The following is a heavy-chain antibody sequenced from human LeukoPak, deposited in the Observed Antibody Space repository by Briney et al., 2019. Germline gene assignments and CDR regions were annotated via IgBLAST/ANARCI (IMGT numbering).Heavy chain of an antibody. D-gene: IGHD1-1*01. Sequence: SETLSLTCAVYGGSFSGYYWSWIRQPPGKGPEWIGEINHSGSTNYNPSLKSRVTISVDTSKNQFSLKLSSVTAADTAVYYCARQTGTDDYWGQGTLVTVSS. V-gene: IGHV4-34*01. CDR3: ARQTGTDDY. J-gene: IGHJ4*02. CDR2: INHSGST. CDR1: GGSFSGYY.